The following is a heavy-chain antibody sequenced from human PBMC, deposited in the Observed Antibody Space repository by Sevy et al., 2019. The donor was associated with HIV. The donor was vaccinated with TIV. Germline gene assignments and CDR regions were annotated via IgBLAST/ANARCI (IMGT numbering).Heavy chain of an antibody. CDR1: GFTFSSYS. V-gene: IGHV3-48*02. CDR3: AREGSRRGGSYYDFWSGYLGDAFDI. CDR2: ISSSSSTI. Sequence: GGSLRLSCAASGFTFSSYSMNWVRQAPGKGLEWVSYISSSSSTIYYADSVKGRFTISRDNAKNSLYLQRNSLGDEDTAVYYCAREGSRRGGSYYDFWSGYLGDAFDIWGQRSMVTVSS. J-gene: IGHJ3*02. D-gene: IGHD3-3*01.